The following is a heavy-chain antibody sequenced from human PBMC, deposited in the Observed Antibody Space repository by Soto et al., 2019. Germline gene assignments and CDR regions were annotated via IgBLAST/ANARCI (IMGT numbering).Heavy chain of an antibody. CDR1: GGTFSTYA. Sequence: QVQLVQSGAEVKKPESSVKVSCKAPGGTFSTYAISWVRQAPGQGLEWMGGIIPMFGTANYAQRFQDRVKNTADESTNTVYMELRTLRSEDTAVYFCASGIQLWLRRINNGYSGWGQGTLVTVSS. V-gene: IGHV1-69*12. CDR3: ASGIQLWLRRINNGYSG. CDR2: IIPMFGTA. J-gene: IGHJ4*02. D-gene: IGHD5-18*01.